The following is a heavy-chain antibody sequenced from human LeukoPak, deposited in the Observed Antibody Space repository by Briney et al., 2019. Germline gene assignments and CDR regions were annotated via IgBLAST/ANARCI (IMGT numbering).Heavy chain of an antibody. CDR1: GGSISSYY. CDR2: IYYSGST. V-gene: IGHV4-59*12. J-gene: IGHJ6*03. Sequence: SSETLSLTCTASGGSISSYYWSWIRQPPGKGLEWIGYIYYSGSTNYNPSLKSRVTISVDTSKNQFSLKLSSVTAADTAVYYCGRRYYYYYYMDVWGKGTTVTVSS. CDR3: GRRYYYYYYMDV.